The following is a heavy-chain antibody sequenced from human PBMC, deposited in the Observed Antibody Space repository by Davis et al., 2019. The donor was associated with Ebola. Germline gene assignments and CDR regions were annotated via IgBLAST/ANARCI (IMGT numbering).Heavy chain of an antibody. Sequence: ASVKVSCKASGYTFTTYDINWVRQTTGRGLEWMGWMNPDSGNTGYAQKFQGRVTMTRDTSITTAYMELSSLSSDDTAVYYCTRGIARRRSGSWFDPWGQGTPVTVSS. CDR3: TRGIARRRSGSWFDP. J-gene: IGHJ5*02. V-gene: IGHV1-8*01. CDR1: GYTFTTYD. D-gene: IGHD2-15*01. CDR2: MNPDSGNT.